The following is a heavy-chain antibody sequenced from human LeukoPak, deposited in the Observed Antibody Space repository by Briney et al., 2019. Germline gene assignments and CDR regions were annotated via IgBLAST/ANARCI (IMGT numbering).Heavy chain of an antibody. V-gene: IGHV4-59*01. J-gene: IGHJ6*02. CDR3: ARSFDSRGYYYYGMDV. CDR1: GGSISRYY. D-gene: IGHD3-22*01. Sequence: SETLSLTCTVSGGSISRYYWSWIRQPPGKGLEWIGYIYYSGSTSYNSSLKSRATVSLDTPKNQFSLRLSSVTAADTAVYYCARSFDSRGYYYYGMDVWGQGTTVTVSS. CDR2: IYYSGST.